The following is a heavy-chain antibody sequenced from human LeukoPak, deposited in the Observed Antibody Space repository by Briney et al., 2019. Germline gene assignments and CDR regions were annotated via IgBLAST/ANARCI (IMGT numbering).Heavy chain of an antibody. CDR1: GFTFSSYW. V-gene: IGHV3-74*01. Sequence: PGGSPRLSCAASGFTFSSYWMHWVRQVPGKGLVWVSRINSDGSSTSYADSVKGRFTISRDNDKNTLYLQMKSLRAEDTAVYYCAREAGGRELEWGQGTLVTVSS. D-gene: IGHD6-13*01. J-gene: IGHJ4*02. CDR2: INSDGSST. CDR3: AREAGGRELE.